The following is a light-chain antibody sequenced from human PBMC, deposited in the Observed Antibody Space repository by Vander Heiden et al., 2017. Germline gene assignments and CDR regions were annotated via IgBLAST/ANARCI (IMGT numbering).Light chain of an antibody. CDR3: QQLADT. Sequence: DIQLTQSPSFLSASVGDRVTITCRASQGISSYLAWDQQKPGKAPKLLIYAASTLQSGVPSRFSGSGSGTEFTLTISSLQPEDFATYYCQQLADTFGQGTRLEIK. CDR1: QGISSY. CDR2: AAS. J-gene: IGKJ5*01. V-gene: IGKV1-9*01.